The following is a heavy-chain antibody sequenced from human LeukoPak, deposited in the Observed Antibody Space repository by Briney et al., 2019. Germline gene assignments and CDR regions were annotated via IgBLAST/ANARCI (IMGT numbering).Heavy chain of an antibody. D-gene: IGHD1-14*01. J-gene: IGHJ4*02. CDR2: IYYTGST. Sequence: SETLSLTCTVSGGSISSSGYYRGWIRQPPGKGLEWIASIYYTGSTLYNPSLKSRVTISVDTSDNHFSLKLTSVTAADTAVYYCARLGLKTTGTIYWGQGILVTVSS. CDR1: GGSISSSGYY. V-gene: IGHV4-39*02. CDR3: ARLGLKTTGTIY.